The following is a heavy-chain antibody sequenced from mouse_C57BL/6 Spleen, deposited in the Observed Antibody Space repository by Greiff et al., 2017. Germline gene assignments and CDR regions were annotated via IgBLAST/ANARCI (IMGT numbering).Heavy chain of an antibody. J-gene: IGHJ4*01. CDR3: TREAPQYCTMDY. V-gene: IGHV5-9-1*02. CDR1: GFTFSSYA. CDR2: ISSGGDYI. Sequence: EVQLVESGDGLVKPGGSLKLSCAASGFTFSSYAMSWVRQTPEKRLEWVAYISSGGDYIYYADTVKGRFTISRDDARNTLYLQRSSLQSEDTAMYYYTREAPQYCTMDYWGQGTTVTVSS. D-gene: IGHD2-14*01.